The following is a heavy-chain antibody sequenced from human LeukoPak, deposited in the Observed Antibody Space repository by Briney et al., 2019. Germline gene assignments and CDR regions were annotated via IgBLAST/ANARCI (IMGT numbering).Heavy chain of an antibody. J-gene: IGHJ5*02. V-gene: IGHV3-7*03. CDR3: ARGVSPMVNA. D-gene: IGHD3-10*01. CDR2: IKEDGSER. CDR1: AFIFSGHW. Sequence: GSLRLSCDGSAFIFSGHWMNWVRQTPGKGLEWVASIKEDGSERQYVDSVKGRFSIPRDNTKGSLFLQLNSLRAEDTAVYYCARGVSPMVNAWGQGTLVTVSS.